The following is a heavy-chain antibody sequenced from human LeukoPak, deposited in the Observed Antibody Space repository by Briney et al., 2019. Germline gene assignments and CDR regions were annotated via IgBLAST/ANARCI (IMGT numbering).Heavy chain of an antibody. J-gene: IGHJ4*02. CDR3: AREVGELGMVDY. D-gene: IGHD1-26*01. CDR2: IYHSGST. Sequence: PSGTLSLTCAVSGGSISSGGYSWSWIRQPPGKGLEWIGYIYHSGSTYYNPSLKSRVTISVDRSKNQFSLKLSSVTAADTAVYYCAREVGELGMVDYWGQGTLVTVSS. CDR1: GGSISSGGYS. V-gene: IGHV4-30-2*01.